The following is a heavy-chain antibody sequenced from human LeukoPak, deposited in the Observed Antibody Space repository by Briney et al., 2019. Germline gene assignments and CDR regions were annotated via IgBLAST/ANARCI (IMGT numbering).Heavy chain of an antibody. CDR1: GYTFTGYY. D-gene: IGHD2-2*01. CDR3: ARDDCSSTSCYGNY. J-gene: IGHJ4*02. CDR2: INPNSGGT. V-gene: IGHV1-2*02. Sequence: ASVKVSCKASGYTFTGYYMHWVRQAPGQGLEWMGWINPNSGGTNYAQKFQGRVTMTRDTSISTAYMELSRLRAEDTAVYYCARDDCSSTSCYGNYWGQGTLVTVSS.